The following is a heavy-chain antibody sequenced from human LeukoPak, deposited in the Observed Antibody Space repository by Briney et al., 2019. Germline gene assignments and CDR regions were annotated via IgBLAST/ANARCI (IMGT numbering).Heavy chain of an antibody. J-gene: IGHJ6*03. CDR2: IIPIFGPA. CDR1: GGTFSSYA. CDR3: ARGAPTIGYYYYYYMDV. V-gene: IGHV1-69*13. D-gene: IGHD2-2*01. Sequence: ASVKVSCKASGGTFSSYAIGWVRQAPGQGLEWLGGIIPIFGPANYAQKFQGRVTITADESTSTAYMELSSLRSEDTAVYYCARGAPTIGYYYYYYMDVWGKGTTVTVSS.